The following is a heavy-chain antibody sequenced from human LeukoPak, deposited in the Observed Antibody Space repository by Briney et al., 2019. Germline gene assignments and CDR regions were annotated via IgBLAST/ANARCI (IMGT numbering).Heavy chain of an antibody. V-gene: IGHV1-69*13. CDR3: ARVKVHTALIFEY. Sequence: ASVKVSCKSSGDAFREDGITSVRQAPGQGLEWMGGIIPAFGRANYAQKFQDRVAITADEPTSVVYMELSSLEDEATAVYFCARVKVHTALIFEYWGQGTLLTVS. J-gene: IGHJ4*02. D-gene: IGHD5-18*01. CDR1: GDAFREDG. CDR2: IIPAFGRA.